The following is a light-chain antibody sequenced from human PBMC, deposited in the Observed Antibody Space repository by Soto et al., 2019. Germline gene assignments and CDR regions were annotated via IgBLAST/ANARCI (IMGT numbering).Light chain of an antibody. Sequence: EIVMTQSPATLSVSPGERATLSCRASQSVSSNLAWYQQKPGQAPRLLIYGASTRATGIPARFSGSGSGTEFTLTISSLQSEDFAVYCCQQYNNWPAYTFGQGTKVDIK. CDR1: QSVSSN. CDR2: GAS. J-gene: IGKJ2*01. CDR3: QQYNNWPAYT. V-gene: IGKV3-15*01.